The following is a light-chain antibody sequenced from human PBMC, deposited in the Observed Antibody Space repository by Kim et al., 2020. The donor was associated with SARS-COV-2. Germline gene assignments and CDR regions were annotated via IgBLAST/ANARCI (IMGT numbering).Light chain of an antibody. V-gene: IGLV4-69*01. J-gene: IGLJ3*02. CDR1: SGHSNYA. CDR3: QTWGTGSWV. CDR2: VNSDGCH. Sequence: ASVKLTCTLPSGHSNYAIAWHQQQPEKCPRYLMKVNSDGCHTKGDGIPDRFSGSSSGAERHLTISSLQSEDEADYHCQTWGTGSWVFGGGTKLTVL.